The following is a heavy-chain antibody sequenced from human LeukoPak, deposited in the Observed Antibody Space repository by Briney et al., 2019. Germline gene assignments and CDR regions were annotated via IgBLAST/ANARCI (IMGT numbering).Heavy chain of an antibody. Sequence: SETLSLTCAVSGYSISSGYYWGWIRQPPGKGLEWIGSIYHSGSTYYNPSLKTRVTISVDTTKNQFSLKLSSVTAADTAVYYCARHGVPAPFDPWGQGTLVTVSS. CDR2: IYHSGST. D-gene: IGHD2-2*01. CDR1: GYSISSGYY. J-gene: IGHJ5*02. CDR3: ARHGVPAPFDP. V-gene: IGHV4-38-2*01.